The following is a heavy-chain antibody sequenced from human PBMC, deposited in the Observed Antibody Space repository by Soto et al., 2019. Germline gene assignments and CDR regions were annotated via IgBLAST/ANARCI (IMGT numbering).Heavy chain of an antibody. CDR2: FNPKSGDR. D-gene: IGHD6-25*01. V-gene: IGHV1-2*04. CDR3: AREGGGIAAAAAGKDDFDL. J-gene: IGHJ3*01. CDR1: GYTLSDYY. Sequence: ASVEVFCKASGYTLSDYYMHWVRQAPGQGLEWMGWFNPKSGDRSYGQKFQGWVTMTRDKSLTTAYMELSRLKSDDADVDYCAREGGGIAAAAAGKDDFDLSGQGTLVTGSS.